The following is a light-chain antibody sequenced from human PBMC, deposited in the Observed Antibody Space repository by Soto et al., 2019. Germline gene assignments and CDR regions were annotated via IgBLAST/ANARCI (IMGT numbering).Light chain of an antibody. V-gene: IGKV1-27*01. Sequence: DIQMTQSPPSLSASVGDRVTITCRASQGIGNSLAWYQQKPGTVPKLLIYSASTLQSGVPSRFSGSGSGTDFTLTISSLQPEDVAAYYCQKYNTFPATFGKGKLLEIK. CDR2: SAS. CDR3: QKYNTFPAT. J-gene: IGKJ5*01. CDR1: QGIGNS.